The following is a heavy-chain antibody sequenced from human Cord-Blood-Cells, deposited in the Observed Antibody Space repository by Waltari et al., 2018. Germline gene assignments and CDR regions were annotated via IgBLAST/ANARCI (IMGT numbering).Heavy chain of an antibody. J-gene: IGHJ4*02. D-gene: IGHD5-12*01. V-gene: IGHV3-21*01. CDR2: ISSSSSYI. Sequence: EVQLVESGGGLVQPGGSLRLSCAASGFTFSSYSMNWVRQATGKRLEWVSSISSSSSYIYDAGSVKGRFTISRDNAKNSLYLQMNSLRAEDTAVYYCASAASGGYSGYDYWGQGTLVTVSS. CDR3: ASAASGGYSGYDY. CDR1: GFTFSSYS.